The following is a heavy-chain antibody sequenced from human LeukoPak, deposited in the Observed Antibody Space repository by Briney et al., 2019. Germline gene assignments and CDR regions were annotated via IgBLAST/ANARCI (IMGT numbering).Heavy chain of an antibody. V-gene: IGHV3-23*01. D-gene: IGHD1-7*01. CDR1: GFTFKNSA. Sequence: GGSLRLSCAASGFTFKNSAMSWVRQAPGRGLEWVSTISGSRDNSYYADSVKGRFTISRDNSKNTLYLQMNSLRAEDTAVYYCAKQFRTGTGTPHHWGQGTLVTVSS. CDR3: AKQFRTGTGTPHH. CDR2: ISGSRDNS. J-gene: IGHJ5*02.